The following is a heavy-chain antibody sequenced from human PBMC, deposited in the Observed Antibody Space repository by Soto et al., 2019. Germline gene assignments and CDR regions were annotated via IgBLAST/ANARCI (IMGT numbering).Heavy chain of an antibody. CDR1: GGSISSSSHY. J-gene: IGHJ6*02. CDR2: IYYSGIT. Sequence: QLQLQESGPGLVKPSETLSLTCTVSGGSISSSSHYWGWVRQPPGKGLEWIGIIYYSGITYYNPSLKSRVTISVDTSKNQFSLKLSSVTATDTAVYYCARHVVRDYNNYGRMEPSGFYYYGMDVWGQGAEVTVSS. D-gene: IGHD4-4*01. CDR3: ARHVVRDYNNYGRMEPSGFYYYGMDV. V-gene: IGHV4-39*01.